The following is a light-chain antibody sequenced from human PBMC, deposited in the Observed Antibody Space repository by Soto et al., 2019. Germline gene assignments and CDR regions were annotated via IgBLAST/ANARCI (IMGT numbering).Light chain of an antibody. CDR3: SSYTSSSTSVV. J-gene: IGLJ3*02. CDR2: DVS. Sequence: QSVLTQPASVSGSPGQSITISCTGNSSDVGGYNYVSWYQQHPGKAPKLMIYDVSKRPSGVSNRFSGSKSGNTASLTISGLQAEDESDYYCSSYTSSSTSVVFGGGTKVTVL. V-gene: IGLV2-14*01. CDR1: SSDVGGYNY.